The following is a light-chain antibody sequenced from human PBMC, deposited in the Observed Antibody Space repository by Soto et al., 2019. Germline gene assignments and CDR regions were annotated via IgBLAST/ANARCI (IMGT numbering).Light chain of an antibody. Sequence: QAVVTQDPSLTVSPGGTVTLTCASSTGAVTSGYYPYWFQQKPGQAPRALIYSTSNKRSWTPARFSGSLLGGKAALTLSGVQPEDEAEYYCLLYYGGAQMVFGGGTKLTVL. CDR3: LLYYGGAQMV. CDR1: TGAVTSGYY. J-gene: IGLJ3*02. V-gene: IGLV7-43*01. CDR2: STS.